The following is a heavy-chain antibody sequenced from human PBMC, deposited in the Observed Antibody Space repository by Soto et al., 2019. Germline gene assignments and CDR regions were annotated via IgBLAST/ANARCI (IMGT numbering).Heavy chain of an antibody. CDR1: GFTFSSYA. J-gene: IGHJ5*02. CDR2: ISYDGSNK. CDR3: ARDGTAAAGISWWFDP. Sequence: QVQLVESGGGVVQPGRSLRLSCAASGFTFSSYAMHWVRQAPGKGLEWVAVISYDGSNKYYADSVKGRFTISRDNSKNTLYLQMNSLRAEDTDVYYCARDGTAAAGISWWFDPWGQGTLVTVSS. V-gene: IGHV3-30-3*01. D-gene: IGHD6-13*01.